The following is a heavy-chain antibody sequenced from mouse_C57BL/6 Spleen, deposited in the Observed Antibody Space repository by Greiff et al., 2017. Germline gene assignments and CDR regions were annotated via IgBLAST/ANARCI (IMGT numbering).Heavy chain of an antibody. CDR3: ARHTYYDYERNYAMDY. V-gene: IGHV5-6*01. Sequence: EVQLVESGGDLVKPGGSLKLSCAASGFTFSSYGMSWVRQTPDKRLEWVATISSGGSYTYYPDSVKGRFTISRDNAKNTLYLQMSSLKSEDTAMYYCARHTYYDYERNYAMDYWGQGTSV. D-gene: IGHD2-4*01. CDR2: ISSGGSYT. J-gene: IGHJ4*01. CDR1: GFTFSSYG.